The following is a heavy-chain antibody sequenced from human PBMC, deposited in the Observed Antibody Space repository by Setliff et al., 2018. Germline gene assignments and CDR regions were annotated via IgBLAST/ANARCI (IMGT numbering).Heavy chain of an antibody. CDR2: IAFDGINI. J-gene: IGHJ4*02. CDR3: SRGVPFDY. Sequence: GGSLRLSCAASGFTFSSYAMHWVRQAPGKGLEWVAVIAFDGINIYYADSVKGRFTISRDNSKNMLYLQMNSLRPEDTAVYYFSRGVPFDYWGQGTPVTVSS. CDR1: GFTFSSYA. V-gene: IGHV3-30*01. D-gene: IGHD3-10*01.